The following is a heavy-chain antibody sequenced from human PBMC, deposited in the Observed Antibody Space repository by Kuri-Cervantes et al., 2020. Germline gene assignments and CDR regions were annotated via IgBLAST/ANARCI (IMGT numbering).Heavy chain of an antibody. CDR3: ARVGSSGWYAGY. J-gene: IGHJ4*02. CDR2: IYYSGST. CDR1: GFTFSDYY. D-gene: IGHD6-19*01. Sequence: GSLRLSCAASGFTFSDYYMSWIRQAPGKGLEYIGYIYYSGSTNYNPSLKSRVIISVDTSKNQFSLKLSSVTAADTAVYYCARVGSSGWYAGYWGQGTLVTVSS. V-gene: IGHV4-59*01.